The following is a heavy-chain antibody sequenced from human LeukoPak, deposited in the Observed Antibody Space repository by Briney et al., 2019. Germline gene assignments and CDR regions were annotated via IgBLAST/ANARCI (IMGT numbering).Heavy chain of an antibody. J-gene: IGHJ4*02. CDR3: ASLSGNRAFDY. CDR1: GGSISSSSYY. D-gene: IGHD4-23*01. Sequence: PSETLSLTCAVSGGSISSSSYYWGWIRQPPGQGLEWIGSIYYTGSPYYNPSLKSRVTISVDTPKKLLSLKVTSVTAADTAVYYCASLSGNRAFDYWGQGTLVTVSS. V-gene: IGHV4-39*07. CDR2: IYYTGSP.